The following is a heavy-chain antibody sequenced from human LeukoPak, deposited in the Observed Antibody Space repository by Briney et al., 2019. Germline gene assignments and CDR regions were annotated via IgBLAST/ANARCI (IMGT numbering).Heavy chain of an antibody. CDR3: ARTRIQLWSDAFDI. V-gene: IGHV3-33*01. Sequence: PGGSLRLSCAASGFTFSSYGMHWVRQAPGKGLEWVAVIWYDGSNKYYADSVKGRFTISRDNSKNTLYLQMNSLRAEDTAVYYCARTRIQLWSDAFDIWGQGTMVTVSS. CDR1: GFTFSSYG. D-gene: IGHD5-18*01. CDR2: IWYDGSNK. J-gene: IGHJ3*02.